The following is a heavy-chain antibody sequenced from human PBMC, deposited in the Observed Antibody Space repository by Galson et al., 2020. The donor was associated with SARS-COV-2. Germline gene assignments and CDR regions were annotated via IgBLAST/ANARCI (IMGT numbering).Heavy chain of an antibody. CDR2: IYTSGSA. CDR3: AREYRTFYYDSGVEERNRFDL. D-gene: IGHD3-10*01. V-gene: IGHV4-4*07. Sequence: SETLSLTCTVSGGSISRYYWSWIRQPAGKGLEWIGHIYTSGSAKYSPSLKSRVTMSVDTSKNQFSLRLRSVTAADTAVYYCAREYRTFYYDSGVEERNRFDLWGQGTLVTVSS. CDR1: GGSISRYY. J-gene: IGHJ5*02.